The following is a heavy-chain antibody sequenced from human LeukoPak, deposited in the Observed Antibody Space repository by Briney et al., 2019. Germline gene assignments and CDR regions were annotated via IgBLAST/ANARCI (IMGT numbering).Heavy chain of an antibody. Sequence: SETLSLTCTVSGYSLSSGFYWGWIRQPPGRGLEWIGIIYHTGSTYYNPSLKTRVTISVDISKNQFSLKLTSMTAADTAMYYCARVRTNAIRATGSDYGDYYWFDPWGQGTLVTVSS. D-gene: IGHD4-17*01. CDR2: IYHTGST. CDR3: ARVRTNAIRATGSDYGDYYWFDP. CDR1: GYSLSSGFY. J-gene: IGHJ5*02. V-gene: IGHV4-38-2*02.